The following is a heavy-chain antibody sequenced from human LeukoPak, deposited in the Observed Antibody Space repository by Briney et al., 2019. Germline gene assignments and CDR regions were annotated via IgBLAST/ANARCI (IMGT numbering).Heavy chain of an antibody. CDR3: ARDITRIGYSSSWFGFDY. CDR1: GFTFSSYA. CDR2: ISYDGSNK. D-gene: IGHD6-13*01. Sequence: PGRSLRLSCAASGFTFSSYAMHWVRQAPGKGLEWVAVISYDGSNKYYADSVKGRFTISRDNSKNTLYLQMNSLRAEDTAVYYCARDITRIGYSSSWFGFDYWGQGTLVTVSS. J-gene: IGHJ4*02. V-gene: IGHV3-30*04.